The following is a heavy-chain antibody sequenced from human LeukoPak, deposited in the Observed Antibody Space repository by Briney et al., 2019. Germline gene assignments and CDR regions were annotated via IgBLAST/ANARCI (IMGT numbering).Heavy chain of an antibody. Sequence: PGGSLRLSCAASGFTFSSYAMHWVRQAPGKGLEWVAVISYDGSNKYYADSVKGRFTISRDNSKNTLYLQMNSLRAEDTAVYYCATPAPKLRYFDWSLDYWGQGTLVTVSS. CDR3: ATPAPKLRYFDWSLDY. V-gene: IGHV3-30*04. CDR2: ISYDGSNK. CDR1: GFTFSSYA. J-gene: IGHJ4*02. D-gene: IGHD3-9*01.